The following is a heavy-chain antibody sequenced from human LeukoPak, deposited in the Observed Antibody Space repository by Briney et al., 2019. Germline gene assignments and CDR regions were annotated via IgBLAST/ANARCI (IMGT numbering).Heavy chain of an antibody. CDR1: GFTLSSFT. V-gene: IGHV3-30-3*01. CDR2: ISYDESQK. D-gene: IGHD6-13*01. J-gene: IGHJ4*02. CDR3: ARAYDSSWHNFDY. Sequence: GGSLRLSCAASGFTLSSFTMHWVRHNPGKGLEWVAVISYDESQKWYADSVKGRFTISRDISKNTLYLEMDSLRGEDTAVYYCARAYDSSWHNFDYWGQGSLVTVSS.